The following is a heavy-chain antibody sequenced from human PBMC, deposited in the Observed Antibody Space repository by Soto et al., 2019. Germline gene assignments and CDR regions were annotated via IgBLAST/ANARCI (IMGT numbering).Heavy chain of an antibody. Sequence: QVQLQESGPGLVKPSQTLSLTCTVSGGSIGSGDYYWSWIRQPPGKGLEWIGYIYYSGSTYYNPSXXSRVTISVDTSXXXFXXKLSSVTAADTAVYYCARATIVLVPAAMVSHWFDPWGQGTLVTVSS. V-gene: IGHV4-30-4*01. J-gene: IGHJ5*02. CDR3: ARATIVLVPAAMVSHWFDP. CDR2: IYYSGST. D-gene: IGHD2-2*01. CDR1: GGSIGSGDYY.